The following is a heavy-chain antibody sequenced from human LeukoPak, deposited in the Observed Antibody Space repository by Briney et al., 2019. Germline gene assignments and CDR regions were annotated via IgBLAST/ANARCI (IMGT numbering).Heavy chain of an antibody. CDR2: INHSGST. CDR3: ARLRWLQLMV. Sequence: SETLSLTCAVYGGSFSGYYWSWIRQPPGKGLEWIGEINHSGSTNYNPSLKSRVTISVATSKNQFSLKLSSVTAADTAVYYCARLRWLQLMVWGQGTLVTVAS. D-gene: IGHD5-24*01. J-gene: IGHJ4*02. CDR1: GGSFSGYY. V-gene: IGHV4-34*01.